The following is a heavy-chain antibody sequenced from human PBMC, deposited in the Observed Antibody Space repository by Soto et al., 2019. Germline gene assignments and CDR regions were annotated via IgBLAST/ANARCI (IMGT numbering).Heavy chain of an antibody. D-gene: IGHD2-15*01. CDR1: GDGVSSNSAA. V-gene: IGHV6-1*01. CDR2: TYYRSKWYN. Sequence: PSQTLSLTCAISGDGVSSNSAAWNWIRQSPSRGLEWLGRTYYRSKWYNDYAVSVKSRITINPDTSKNQFSLQLNSVTPEDTAVYYCARDLGFCSGGSCYSYYYYGMDVWGQGTTVTVSS. J-gene: IGHJ6*02. CDR3: ARDLGFCSGGSCYSYYYYGMDV.